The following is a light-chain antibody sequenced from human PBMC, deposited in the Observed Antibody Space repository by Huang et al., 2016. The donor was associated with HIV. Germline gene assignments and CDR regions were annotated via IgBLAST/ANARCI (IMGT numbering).Light chain of an antibody. CDR1: QDIETS. Sequence: EIVLTQSPATLSWYPGEKITLFCRASQDIETSLAWYQQKTGQAPRLLIYDASQRVTGVPARFTGRGSGTDFALTISRLEFDDFAVYYCQQRKSWLTFGGGTKLEVK. CDR2: DAS. V-gene: IGKV3D-11*01. J-gene: IGKJ4*01. CDR3: QQRKSWLT.